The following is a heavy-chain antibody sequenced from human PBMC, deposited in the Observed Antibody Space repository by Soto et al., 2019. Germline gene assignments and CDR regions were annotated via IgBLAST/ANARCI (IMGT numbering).Heavy chain of an antibody. CDR2: LNSDGSSR. D-gene: IGHD3-16*01. CDR1: GFTFNSYW. Sequence: GGSLRLSCAASGFTFNSYWMHWVRQAPGKGLVWVPRLNSDGSSRYYGDSMKGRFTISRDNAENTVYLQINSLRDEDTAVYYCARGLKNHYAMDFWGQGTTVTVSS. CDR3: ARGLKNHYAMDF. V-gene: IGHV3-74*01. J-gene: IGHJ6*02.